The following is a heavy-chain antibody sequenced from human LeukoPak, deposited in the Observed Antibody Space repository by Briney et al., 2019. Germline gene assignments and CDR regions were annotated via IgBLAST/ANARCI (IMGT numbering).Heavy chain of an antibody. CDR2: ISAYDGNT. V-gene: IGHV1-18*01. CDR3: ARDSTGYYYDSSGYHGDY. J-gene: IGHJ4*02. Sequence: APVKVSCKASGYTFTSYGISWVRQAPGQGLEWMGWISAYDGNTNYAQKLQGRVTMTTDTSTSTAYMELRSLRSDDTAVYYCARDSTGYYYDSSGYHGDYWGQGTLVTVSS. D-gene: IGHD3-22*01. CDR1: GYTFTSYG.